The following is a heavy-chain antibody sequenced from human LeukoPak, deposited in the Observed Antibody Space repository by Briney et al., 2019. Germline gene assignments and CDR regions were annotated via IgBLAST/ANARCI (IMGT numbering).Heavy chain of an antibody. V-gene: IGHV4-34*01. Sequence: SETLSLTCAVYGGSFSGYYWSWIRQPPGKGLEWIGEINHSGSTNYNPSLKSRVTISVDTSKNQFFLKLSSVTAADTAVYYCARKIYDFWSGYYPNFDYWGQGTLVTVSS. CDR1: GGSFSGYY. J-gene: IGHJ4*02. CDR3: ARKIYDFWSGYYPNFDY. D-gene: IGHD3-3*01. CDR2: INHSGST.